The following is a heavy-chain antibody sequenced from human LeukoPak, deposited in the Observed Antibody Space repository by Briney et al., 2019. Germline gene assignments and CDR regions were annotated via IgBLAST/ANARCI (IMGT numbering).Heavy chain of an antibody. V-gene: IGHV3-30-3*01. CDR3: ARAVTSGGVIVPFDY. D-gene: IGHD3-16*02. CDR2: ISYDGSNK. Sequence: PGGSLRLSCAASGFTFSSYAMHWVRQAPGKGLEWVAVISYDGSNKYYADSVKGRFTISRDNSKNTLYLQMNSLRAEDTAVYYCARAVTSGGVIVPFDYWGQGTLVTVSS. CDR1: GFTFSSYA. J-gene: IGHJ4*02.